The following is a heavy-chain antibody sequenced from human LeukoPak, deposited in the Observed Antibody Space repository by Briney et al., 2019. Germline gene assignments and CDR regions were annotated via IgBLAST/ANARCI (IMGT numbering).Heavy chain of an antibody. V-gene: IGHV4-34*01. CDR1: GGSFSGYY. CDR3: ASVPPIWFGELLFDY. CDR2: INHSGST. Sequence: SETLSLTCAVYGGSFSGYYWSWIRQPPGKGLEWIGEINHSGSTNYNPSLKSRVTTSVDTSKNQFSLKLSSVTAADTAVYYCASVPPIWFGELLFDYWGQGTLVTVSS. D-gene: IGHD3-10*01. J-gene: IGHJ4*02.